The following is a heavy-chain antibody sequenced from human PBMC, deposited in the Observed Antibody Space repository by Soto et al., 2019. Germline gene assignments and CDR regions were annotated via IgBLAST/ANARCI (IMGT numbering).Heavy chain of an antibody. J-gene: IGHJ6*03. V-gene: IGHV3-15*01. Sequence: EVQLVESGGGLVKPGGSLRLSCAASGFTFSNAWMSWVRQAPGKGLEWVGRIKSKTDGGTTDYAAPVKGRFTISRDDSKNTLYLQMNSLNTEDTAVYYCTTARLKGYCSGGSCYASYYYYYMDVWGKGTTVTVSS. D-gene: IGHD2-15*01. CDR3: TTARLKGYCSGGSCYASYYYYYMDV. CDR2: IKSKTDGGTT. CDR1: GFTFSNAW.